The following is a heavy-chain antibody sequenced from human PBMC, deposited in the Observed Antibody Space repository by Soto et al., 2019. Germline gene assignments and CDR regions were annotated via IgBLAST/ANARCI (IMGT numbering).Heavy chain of an antibody. V-gene: IGHV4-34*01. Sequence: QVQLQQWGAGLLKPSETLSLTCAVYGGSFSGYYWSWIRQPPGKGLEWIGEINHSGSTNYNPSLKSRVTISVDTSKNQFSLKLSSVTAADPAVYYCARGGRKGYYGSGSRVPYGIDVWGQGTTVTVSS. CDR2: INHSGST. CDR3: ARGGRKGYYGSGSRVPYGIDV. D-gene: IGHD3-10*01. CDR1: GGSFSGYY. J-gene: IGHJ6*02.